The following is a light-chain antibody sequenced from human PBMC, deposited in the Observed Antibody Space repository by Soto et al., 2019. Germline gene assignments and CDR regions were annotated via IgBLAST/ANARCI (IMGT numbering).Light chain of an antibody. CDR2: GAS. V-gene: IGKV3-15*01. Sequence: EIVMTQSPATLSVSPGERATLSCRASQSITRNLAWYQQSPGQAPRLLIYGASTRATGIPARFSGSGSGTEFTLTINSLQSEDFAVYYCQQYNNWPMWTFGQGTTVEIK. J-gene: IGKJ1*01. CDR1: QSITRN. CDR3: QQYNNWPMWT.